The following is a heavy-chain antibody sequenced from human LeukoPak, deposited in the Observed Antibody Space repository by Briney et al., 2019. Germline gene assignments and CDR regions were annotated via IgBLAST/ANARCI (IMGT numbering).Heavy chain of an antibody. CDR3: ASICSSTSCYPDY. J-gene: IGHJ4*02. D-gene: IGHD2-2*01. CDR1: GGSFSGYY. Sequence: PSETLSLTCAVYGGSFSGYYWSWIRQPPGKGLEWIGEINHSGSTNYNPSLKSRVTISVDTSKNQFSLKLSSVTAADTAVYYCASICSSTSCYPDYWGQGTLVTVSS. CDR2: INHSGST. V-gene: IGHV4-34*01.